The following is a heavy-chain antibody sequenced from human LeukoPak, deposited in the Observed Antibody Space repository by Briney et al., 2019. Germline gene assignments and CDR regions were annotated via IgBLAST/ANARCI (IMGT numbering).Heavy chain of an antibody. J-gene: IGHJ4*02. CDR1: GFTFSDYY. D-gene: IGHD6-6*01. CDR2: ISSSGSTI. V-gene: IGHV3-11*04. CDR3: AKDQYSSSPLGY. Sequence: TGGSLRLSCAASGFTFSDYYMSWIRQAPGKGLEWVSYISSSGSTIYYADSVKGRFTISRDNAKNSLYLQMNSLRAEDTAVYYCAKDQYSSSPLGYWGQGTLVTVSS.